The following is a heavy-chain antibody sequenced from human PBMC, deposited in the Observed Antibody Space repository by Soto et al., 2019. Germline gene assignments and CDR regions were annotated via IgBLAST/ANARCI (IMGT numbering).Heavy chain of an antibody. D-gene: IGHD3-22*01. V-gene: IGHV4-61*01. J-gene: IGHJ4*02. CDR1: GGSVSSGSYY. CDR2: IYYSGST. CDR3: ASYYDSSGYYYYTYYFDY. Sequence: SETLSLTCTVSGGSVSSGSYYWSWIRQPPGKGLEWIGYIYYSGSTNYNPSLKSRVTISVDTSKNQFSLKLGSVTAADTAVYYCASYYDSSGYYYYTYYFDYWGQGTLVTVSS.